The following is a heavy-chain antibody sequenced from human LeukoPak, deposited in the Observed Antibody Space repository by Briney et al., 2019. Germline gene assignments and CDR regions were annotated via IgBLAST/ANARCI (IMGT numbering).Heavy chain of an antibody. D-gene: IGHD6-19*01. V-gene: IGHV3-23*01. CDR1: GLTFSSYA. CDR3: ARWYSSGWYGAFDY. CDR2: ITGSGGST. J-gene: IGHJ4*02. Sequence: GGSLRLSCTASGLTFSSYAMSWVRRAPGKGLEWVSVITGSGGSTSYADSVKGRFTISRDNSKNTLYLQMNSLRAEDTAVYYCARWYSSGWYGAFDYWGQGTLVTVSS.